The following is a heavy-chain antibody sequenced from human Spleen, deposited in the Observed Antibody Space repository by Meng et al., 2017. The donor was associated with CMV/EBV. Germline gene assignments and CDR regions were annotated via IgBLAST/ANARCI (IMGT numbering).Heavy chain of an antibody. V-gene: IGHV3-7*01. CDR3: ARDRGYSSSSWYYYGMDV. Sequence: GGSLRLSCAASGVTFSGYWMSWVRQAPGKGLEWVANIKQDGSEKYYVDSVKGRFTISRDNAKNSLYLQMNSLRAEDTAVYYCARDRGYSSSSWYYYGMDVWGQGTTVTVSS. J-gene: IGHJ6*02. CDR2: IKQDGSEK. CDR1: GVTFSGYW. D-gene: IGHD6-6*01.